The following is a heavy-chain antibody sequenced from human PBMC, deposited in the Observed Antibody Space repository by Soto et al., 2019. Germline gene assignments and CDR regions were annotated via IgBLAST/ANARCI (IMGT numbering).Heavy chain of an antibody. Sequence: GASVKVSCKASGYTFTSYGISWVRQAPGQGLEWMGWISAYNGNTNYAQKLQGRVTMTIDTSTSTAYMELRSLRSDDTAVYYCARGSPNTIFGVVNLWFDPWGQGTLVTVSS. V-gene: IGHV1-18*01. D-gene: IGHD3-3*01. J-gene: IGHJ5*02. CDR1: GYTFTSYG. CDR3: ARGSPNTIFGVVNLWFDP. CDR2: ISAYNGNT.